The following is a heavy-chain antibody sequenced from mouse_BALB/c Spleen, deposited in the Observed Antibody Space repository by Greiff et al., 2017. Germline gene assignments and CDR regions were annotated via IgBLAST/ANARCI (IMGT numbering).Heavy chain of an antibody. Sequence: EVQVVESGGGLVKPGGSLKLSCAASGFTFSSYAMSWVRQSPEKRLEWVAEISSGGSYTYYPDTVTGRFTISRDNAKNTLYLEMSSLRSEDTAMYYCARDNHSRAMDYWGQGTSVTVSS. V-gene: IGHV5-9-4*01. CDR2: ISSGGSYT. CDR1: GFTFSSYA. D-gene: IGHD2-12*01. CDR3: ARDNHSRAMDY. J-gene: IGHJ4*01.